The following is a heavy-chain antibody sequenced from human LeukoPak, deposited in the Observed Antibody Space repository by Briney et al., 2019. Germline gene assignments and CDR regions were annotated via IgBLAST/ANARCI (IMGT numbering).Heavy chain of an antibody. CDR1: GGSFSGYY. CDR2: INHSGST. V-gene: IGHV4-34*01. Sequence: SETLSLTCAVYGGSFSGYYWSWIRQPPGKGLEWIGEINHSGSTNYNPSLKSRVTISVDTSKNQFSLKLSSVTAADTAVYYCARGRRYCSSTSCYPIYDYWGQGTLVTVSS. CDR3: ARGRRYCSSTSCYPIYDY. D-gene: IGHD2-2*01. J-gene: IGHJ4*02.